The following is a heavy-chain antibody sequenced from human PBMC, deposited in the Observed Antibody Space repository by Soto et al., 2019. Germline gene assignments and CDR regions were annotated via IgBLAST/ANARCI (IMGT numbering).Heavy chain of an antibody. CDR3: ARDRYYGSGTYNHFDY. CDR2: INAGNGNT. Sequence: ASVKVSCKASGYTFTSYAMHWVRQAPGQRLEWMGWINAGNGNTKYSQKFQGRVTITRDTSASTAYMELSSLRSEDTAVYYCARDRYYGSGTYNHFDYWGQGNLVTVS. J-gene: IGHJ4*02. CDR1: GYTFTSYA. V-gene: IGHV1-3*01. D-gene: IGHD3-10*01.